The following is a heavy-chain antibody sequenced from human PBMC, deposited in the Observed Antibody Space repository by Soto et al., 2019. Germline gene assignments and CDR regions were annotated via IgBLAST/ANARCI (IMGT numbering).Heavy chain of an antibody. CDR2: IVVGSGNT. J-gene: IGHJ6*02. D-gene: IGHD3-22*01. CDR1: GFTFTSSA. CDR3: AADPSLFYDSSGYYYVYYYYGMDV. Sequence: SVKVSCKASGFTFTSSAVQWVRQARGQRLEWIGWIVVGSGNTNYAQKFQERVTITRDMSTSTAYMELSSLRSEDTAVYYCAADPSLFYDSSGYYYVYYYYGMDVWGQGTTVTVSS. V-gene: IGHV1-58*01.